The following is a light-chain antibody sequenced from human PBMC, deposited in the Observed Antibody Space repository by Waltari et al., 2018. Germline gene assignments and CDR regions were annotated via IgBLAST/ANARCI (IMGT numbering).Light chain of an antibody. J-gene: IGKJ1*01. CDR2: GAS. V-gene: IGKV3-15*01. CDR3: QQYNNCPPWT. CDR1: QSVSSK. Sequence: EIVMPQSPATLSVSPGERATLSCRASQSVSSKLAWYQQKPGQAPRLLIYGASTSATGIPARFSGSGSATEFTITISSLQSEDFAVYYCQQYNNCPPWTFGQGTKVEIK.